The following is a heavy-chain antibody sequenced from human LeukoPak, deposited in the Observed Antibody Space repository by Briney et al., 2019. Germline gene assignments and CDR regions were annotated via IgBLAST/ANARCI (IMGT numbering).Heavy chain of an antibody. D-gene: IGHD6-19*01. CDR1: GFTFDDYA. CDR2: ISGDGGSR. Sequence: PGGSLRLSSAVSGFTFDDYAMHWVRQAPGKGLEWVALISGDGGSRYYAGSVKGRFTVSRDNSKNSLYLQMNRLRTEDTAFYYCAKGADPLTWRMTTVAGTRFDFWGRGTLVTVSS. CDR3: AKGADPLTWRMTTVAGTRFDF. J-gene: IGHJ4*02. V-gene: IGHV3-43*02.